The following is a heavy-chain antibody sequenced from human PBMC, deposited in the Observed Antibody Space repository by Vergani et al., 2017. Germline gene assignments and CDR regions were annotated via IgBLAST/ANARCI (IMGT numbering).Heavy chain of an antibody. CDR3: ARDGRSGRRKNYYYYGMDV. J-gene: IGHJ6*02. V-gene: IGHV4-31*03. CDR2: IYYSGST. D-gene: IGHD1-26*01. CDR1: GGSISSGGYY. Sequence: QVQLQESGPGLVKPSQTLSLTCTVSGGSISSGGYYWSWIRQHPGKGLEWIGYIYYSGSTNYNPSLKSRVTISVDTSKNQFSLKLSSVTAADTAVYYCARDGRSGRRKNYYYYGMDVWGQGTTVTVSS.